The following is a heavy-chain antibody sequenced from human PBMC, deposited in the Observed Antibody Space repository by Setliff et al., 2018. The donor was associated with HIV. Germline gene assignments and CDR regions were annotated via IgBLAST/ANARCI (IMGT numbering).Heavy chain of an antibody. J-gene: IGHJ2*01. CDR3: ARRRETIVVVIGIPNWYFAL. CDR1: XXXXXXVXX. V-gene: IGHV4-38-2*01. Sequence: SETLSLTCAXXXXXXXXVXXXVWXXPPPGKGLXXXGTIDXSWSTYHTPSLKSLVTISVXXXXXQFSLXLSSVTAADSAVYYCARRRETIVVVIGIPNWYFALWGRGTXXTVSS. CDR2: IDXSWST. D-gene: IGHD2-21*01.